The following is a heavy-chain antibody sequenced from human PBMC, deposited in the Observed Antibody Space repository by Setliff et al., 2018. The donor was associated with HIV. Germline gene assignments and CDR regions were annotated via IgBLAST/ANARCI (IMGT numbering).Heavy chain of an antibody. CDR2: IIPILGIA. CDR1: GGTFSSYA. D-gene: IGHD3-22*01. V-gene: IGHV1-69*10. J-gene: IGHJ4*02. CDR3: ARDYYYDSSGSLTGY. Sequence: SVKVSCKASGGTFSSYAISWVRQAPGQGLEWMGGIIPILGIANYAQKFQGRVTITADKSTSTAYMELSSLRSEDTAVYYCARDYYYDSSGSLTGYWGQGTLVTVSS.